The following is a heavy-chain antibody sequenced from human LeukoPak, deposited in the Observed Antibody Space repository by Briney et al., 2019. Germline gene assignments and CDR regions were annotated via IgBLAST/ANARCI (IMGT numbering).Heavy chain of an antibody. CDR1: GFTFSSYG. J-gene: IGHJ4*02. Sequence: GGSLRLSCAASGFTFSSYGMHWVRQAPGKGLEWVAFIRYDGSNKYYADSVKGRFTISRDNSKNTLYLQMNSLRAEDMAVYYCAKDLGLWFGELPNPFDYWGQGTLVTVSS. D-gene: IGHD3-10*01. CDR3: AKDLGLWFGELPNPFDY. CDR2: IRYDGSNK. V-gene: IGHV3-30*02.